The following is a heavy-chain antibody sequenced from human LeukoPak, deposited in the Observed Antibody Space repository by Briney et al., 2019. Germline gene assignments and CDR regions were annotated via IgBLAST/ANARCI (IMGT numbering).Heavy chain of an antibody. J-gene: IGHJ4*02. D-gene: IGHD2-8*01. CDR2: ISTTGST. CDR3: AGAPNTYYFDY. CDR1: GGSISSYY. Sequence: PSETLSLTCTVSGGSISSYYWSWFRQSAGKGLEWIGRISTTGSTNYNPSLKSRVTMSLDTSKNQFSLRVSSVTAADTAVYYCAGAPNTYYFDYWGQGTLVTVPS. V-gene: IGHV4-4*07.